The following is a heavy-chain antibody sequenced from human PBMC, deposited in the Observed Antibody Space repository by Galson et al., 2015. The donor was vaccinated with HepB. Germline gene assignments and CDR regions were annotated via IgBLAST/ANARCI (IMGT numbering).Heavy chain of an antibody. D-gene: IGHD6-13*01. V-gene: IGHV5-10-1*01. CDR3: ASRSTYSSSWNYGMDV. J-gene: IGHJ6*02. CDR2: IDPSDSYT. CDR1: GYSFTSYW. Sequence: QSGAEVKKPGESLRISCKGSGYSFTSYWISWVRQMPGKGLEWMGRIDPSDSYTNYSPSFQGHVTISADKSISTAYLQWSSLKASDTAMYYCASRSTYSSSWNYGMDVWGQGTTVTVSS.